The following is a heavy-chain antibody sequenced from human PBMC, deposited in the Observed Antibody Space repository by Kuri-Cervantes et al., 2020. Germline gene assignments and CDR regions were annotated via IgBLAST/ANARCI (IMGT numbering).Heavy chain of an antibody. CDR1: GYIFTDYY. J-gene: IGHJ5*02. V-gene: IGHV1-2*02. CDR3: ARGSPPRYCSGGSCYGWFDP. D-gene: IGHD2-15*01. Sequence: ASVKVSCKASGYIFTDYYMHWVRQAPGQGLEWMGWINPNSGGTNYAQKFQGRVTMTRDTSISTAYMELSRLRSDDTAVYYCARGSPPRYCSGGSCYGWFDPWGQGTLVTVSS. CDR2: INPNSGGT.